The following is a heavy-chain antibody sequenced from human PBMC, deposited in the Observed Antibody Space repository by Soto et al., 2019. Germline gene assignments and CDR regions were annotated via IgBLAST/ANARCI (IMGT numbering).Heavy chain of an antibody. J-gene: IGHJ4*02. Sequence: GGSLRLSCAASGFTFSSYSMNWVRQAPGKGLEWGSSISSSSSYIYYSDSVQGRFTISRDNAKNSLYLQMNSLRAEDTAVYDCAGGSAADDYWGQGTLVTVSS. CDR1: GFTFSSYS. CDR2: ISSSSSYI. D-gene: IGHD3-16*01. CDR3: AGGSAADDY. V-gene: IGHV3-21*01.